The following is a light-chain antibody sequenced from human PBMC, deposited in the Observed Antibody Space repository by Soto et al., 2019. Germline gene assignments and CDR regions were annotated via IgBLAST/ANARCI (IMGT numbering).Light chain of an antibody. J-gene: IGKJ2*01. CDR3: HKYGSSPPYT. CDR2: GAS. CDR1: QSVSSRN. V-gene: IGKV3-20*01. Sequence: EIVLTQSPGTLSLSPGERATLSCRASQSVSSRNLAWYQQKPGLAPRLLIYGASSRATGIPDRFSGSGSGTDFTLTISRLEPEDFAVYYCHKYGSSPPYTFGQGTKLEIK.